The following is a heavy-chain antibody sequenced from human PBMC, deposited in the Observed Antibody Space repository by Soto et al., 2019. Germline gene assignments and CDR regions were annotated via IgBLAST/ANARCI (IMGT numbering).Heavy chain of an antibody. D-gene: IGHD3-16*01. CDR1: GCTVSSHA. V-gene: IGHV1-69*01. CDR2: IIPMFGTP. J-gene: IGHJ3*01. Sequence: QVQLVQSGPEVRKSGSSVRVSCKATGCTVSSHAVSWVRLAPGQGLEWIGGIIPMFGTPTYAQKFQSGVTISAEESTSTVFLDLRSQRSEDTAVYYCASSRIMAEFNDYGGNFNGFDLWGQGTMVTVS. CDR3: ASSRIMAEFNDYGGNFNGFDL.